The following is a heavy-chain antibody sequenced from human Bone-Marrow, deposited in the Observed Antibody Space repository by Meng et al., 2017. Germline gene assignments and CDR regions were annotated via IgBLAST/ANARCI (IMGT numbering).Heavy chain of an antibody. D-gene: IGHD3-9*01. V-gene: IGHV1-18*01. CDR3: ARGGTNLLQYVDWLGTYYYYGTDV. J-gene: IGHJ6*02. Sequence: ASVKVSCKASGYTFTSYGISWVRQAPGQGLEWMGWISAYNGNTNYAQKLQGRVTMTTDTSTSTAYMELRSLRSDDTAVYYGARGGTNLLQYVDWLGTYYYYGTDVWGQGTTVTVSS. CDR1: GYTFTSYG. CDR2: ISAYNGNT.